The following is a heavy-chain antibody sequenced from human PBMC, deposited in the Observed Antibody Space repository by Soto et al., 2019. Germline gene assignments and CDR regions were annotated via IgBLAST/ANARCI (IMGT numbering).Heavy chain of an antibody. J-gene: IGHJ3*02. CDR1: CGSVSSSRYY. V-gene: IGHV4-61*01. D-gene: IGHD3-22*01. CDR2: IYSSGST. Sequence: PSETLSLTCTVSCGSVSSSRYYWSWIRQSPGKGLEWIGYIYSSGSTHYSPSLMSRVTISLDTSKNQFSLKLSSVTAADTAVYYCARGGRITMIVATPGAFDIWGQGTLVTVSS. CDR3: ARGGRITMIVATPGAFDI.